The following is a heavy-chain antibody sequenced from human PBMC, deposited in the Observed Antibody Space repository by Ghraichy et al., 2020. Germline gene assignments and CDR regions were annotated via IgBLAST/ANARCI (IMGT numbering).Heavy chain of an antibody. Sequence: GGSLRLSCAASGFTFSSYAMSWVRQAPGKGLEWVSAISGSGGSTYYADSVKGRFTISRDNSKNTLYLQMNSLRAEDTAVYYCANTPRSWDYYGIWGQGTMVTVSS. J-gene: IGHJ3*02. CDR3: ANTPRSWDYYGI. CDR1: GFTFSSYA. D-gene: IGHD3-10*01. CDR2: ISGSGGST. V-gene: IGHV3-23*01.